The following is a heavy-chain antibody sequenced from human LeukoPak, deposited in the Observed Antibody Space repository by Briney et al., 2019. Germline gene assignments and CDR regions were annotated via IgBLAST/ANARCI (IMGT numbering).Heavy chain of an antibody. CDR2: IYYSGST. CDR3: ARDYGSARIDP. V-gene: IGHV4-39*07. CDR1: GGSISSSSYY. D-gene: IGHD3-10*01. Sequence: PSETLSLTCTVSGGSISSSSYYWGWIRQPPGKGLEWIGSIYYSGSTYYNPSLKSRVTISVDTSKNQFSLKLSSVTAADTAVYYCARDYGSARIDPWGQGTLVTVSS. J-gene: IGHJ5*02.